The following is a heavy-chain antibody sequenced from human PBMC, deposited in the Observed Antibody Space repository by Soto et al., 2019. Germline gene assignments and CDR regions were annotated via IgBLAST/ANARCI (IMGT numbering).Heavy chain of an antibody. V-gene: IGHV3-23*01. CDR3: AKGITDIVVVPAAIGGMDV. CDR1: GFTFNLYA. Sequence: GGSLRFSCAASGFTFNLYAMMWVRQAPGKGLEWVSVIGGIDGNTYYAESVKGRFTISRDNSKNTLYLQMNSLRAEDTAVYYCAKGITDIVVVPAAIGGMDVWGQGTTVTVSS. J-gene: IGHJ6*02. D-gene: IGHD2-2*02. CDR2: IGGIDGNT.